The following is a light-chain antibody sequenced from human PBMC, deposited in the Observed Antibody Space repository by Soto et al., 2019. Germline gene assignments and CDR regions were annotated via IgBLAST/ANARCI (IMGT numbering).Light chain of an antibody. CDR2: LEGSGSY. V-gene: IGLV4-60*02. Sequence: QSVLTLSSSASASLGSSVKLTCTLSSGHSSYIIAWHQQKPGKAPRYLMKLEGSGSYNKGSGVPDRFSGSSSGADRYLTISNLQFEDEADYYCETWDSNTRVFGGGTKLTVL. J-gene: IGLJ2*01. CDR3: ETWDSNTRV. CDR1: SGHSSYI.